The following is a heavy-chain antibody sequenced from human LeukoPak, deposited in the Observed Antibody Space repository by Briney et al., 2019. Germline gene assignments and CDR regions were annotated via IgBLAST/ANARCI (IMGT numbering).Heavy chain of an antibody. CDR1: GFTFGDYA. D-gene: IGHD4/OR15-4a*01. J-gene: IGHJ4*02. CDR2: IYSGDIT. Sequence: GGSLRLSCTASGFTFGDYAMSWFRQAPGKGLEWVSVIYSGDITYYTDSVKGRFTISRDNSKNTLYLQMSNLRAGDTAVYYCARGETTMALSPFDYWGQGTLVTVSS. V-gene: IGHV3-53*01. CDR3: ARGETTMALSPFDY.